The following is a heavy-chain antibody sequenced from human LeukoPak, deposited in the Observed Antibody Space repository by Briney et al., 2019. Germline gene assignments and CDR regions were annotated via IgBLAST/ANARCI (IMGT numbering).Heavy chain of an antibody. CDR3: ARSPRRSLNWFDP. CDR2: IWYDGSNK. CDR1: GFTFSIYG. J-gene: IGHJ5*02. V-gene: IGHV3-33*01. Sequence: PGRSLRLSCAASGFTFSIYGMHWVRQAPGKGLEWVAVIWYDGSNKYYADSVKGRFTISRDNSKNTLYLQMNSLRAEDTAVYYCARSPRRSLNWFDPWGQGTLVTVSS.